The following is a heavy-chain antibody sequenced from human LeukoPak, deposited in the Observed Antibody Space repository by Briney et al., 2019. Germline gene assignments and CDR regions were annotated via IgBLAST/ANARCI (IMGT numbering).Heavy chain of an antibody. V-gene: IGHV4-59*01. D-gene: IGHD6-13*01. CDR2: IHYSGST. Sequence: SETLSLTCTVSGGSISSYYWSWIRQPPGKGLEWIGYIHYSGSTNYNPSLKSRVTISVDTSKNQFSLKLSSVTAADTAVYYCARGSYSSSWIWGQGTLVTVSS. J-gene: IGHJ4*02. CDR1: GGSISSYY. CDR3: ARGSYSSSWI.